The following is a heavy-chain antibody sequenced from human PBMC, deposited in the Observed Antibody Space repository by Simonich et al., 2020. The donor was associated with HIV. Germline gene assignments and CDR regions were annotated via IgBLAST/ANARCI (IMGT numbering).Heavy chain of an antibody. V-gene: IGHV3-9*03. J-gene: IGHJ4*02. CDR1: GFTFDDYA. Sequence: EVQLVESGGGLVQPGRSLRLSCAASGFTFDDYAMHWVRQAPGKGLEWVSGISVNSGSIGYADSVKGRFTISRDNAKNSLYLQMNSLRAEDMALYYCAKDRYSSSSGSFDYWGQGTLVTVSS. D-gene: IGHD6-6*01. CDR2: ISVNSGSI. CDR3: AKDRYSSSSGSFDY.